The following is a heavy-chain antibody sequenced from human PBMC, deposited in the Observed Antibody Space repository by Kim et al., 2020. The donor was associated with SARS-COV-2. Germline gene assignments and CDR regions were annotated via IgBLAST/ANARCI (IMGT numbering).Heavy chain of an antibody. CDR1: GGSFSGYY. V-gene: IGHV4-34*01. CDR2: INHSGST. Sequence: SETLSLTCAVYGGSFSGYYWSWIRQPPGKGLEWIGEINHSGSTNYNPSLKSRVTISVDTSKNQFSLKLSSVTAADTAVYYCARGLRGPTAAGTPFDYWGQGTLVTVSS. D-gene: IGHD6-13*01. J-gene: IGHJ4*02. CDR3: ARGLRGPTAAGTPFDY.